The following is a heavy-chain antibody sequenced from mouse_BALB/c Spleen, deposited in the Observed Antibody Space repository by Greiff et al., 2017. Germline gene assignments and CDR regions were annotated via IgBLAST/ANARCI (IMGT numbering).Heavy chain of an antibody. CDR1: GYTFTSYW. CDR3: ARRHYYAMDY. V-gene: IGHV1-7*01. Sequence: VKLMESGAELAKPGASVKMSCKASGYTFTSYWMHWVKQRPGQGLEWIGYINPSTGYTEYNQKFKDKATLTADKSSSTAYMQLSSLTSEDSAVYYCARRHYYAMDYWGQGTSVTVSS. CDR2: INPSTGYT. J-gene: IGHJ4*01.